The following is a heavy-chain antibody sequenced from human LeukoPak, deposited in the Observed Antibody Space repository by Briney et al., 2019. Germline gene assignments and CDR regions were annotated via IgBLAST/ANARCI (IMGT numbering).Heavy chain of an antibody. V-gene: IGHV1-18*01. D-gene: IGHD6-13*01. Sequence: ASVKVSCKASGYTFTSYGISWVRQAPGQGLEWMGWIGVDNGKAKYAKKLQGRVTMTTDTSTSTAYMELRSLRSDDTAVYYCERAGQFFGSSWHYYFDYWGQGTLVTVSS. CDR1: GYTFTSYG. CDR3: ERAGQFFGSSWHYYFDY. CDR2: IGVDNGKA. J-gene: IGHJ4*02.